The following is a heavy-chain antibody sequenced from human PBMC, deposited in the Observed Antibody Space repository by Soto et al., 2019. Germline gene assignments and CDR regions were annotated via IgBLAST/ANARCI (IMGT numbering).Heavy chain of an antibody. Sequence: GGSLRLSCAASGFTFSSYAMSWGRQAPGKGLEWVSAISGSGGSTYYADSVKGRFTISRDNSKNTLYLQMNSLRAEDTAVYYCAAPEDSGSWYYHRGFPFDYWGQGTLVTVSS. D-gene: IGHD6-13*01. CDR2: ISGSGGST. CDR3: AAPEDSGSWYYHRGFPFDY. V-gene: IGHV3-23*01. J-gene: IGHJ4*02. CDR1: GFTFSSYA.